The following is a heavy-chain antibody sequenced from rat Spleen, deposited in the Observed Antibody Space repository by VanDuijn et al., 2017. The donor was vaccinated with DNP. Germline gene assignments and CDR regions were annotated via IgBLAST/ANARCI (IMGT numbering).Heavy chain of an antibody. V-gene: IGHV5-7*01. CDR3: AREGGSYDGYYPYFHY. CDR2: IIYDGSRT. Sequence: EVQLVESGGGLVQPGRSLKLSCAASGFTFSDYYMAWVRQDPKKGLEWVATIIYDGSRTYYRDSVKGRFTISRDNAKSSLFLQMDSLRSEDTATYYCAREGGSYDGYYPYFHYWGQGVMVTVSS. D-gene: IGHD1-12*03. CDR1: GFTFSDYY. J-gene: IGHJ2*01.